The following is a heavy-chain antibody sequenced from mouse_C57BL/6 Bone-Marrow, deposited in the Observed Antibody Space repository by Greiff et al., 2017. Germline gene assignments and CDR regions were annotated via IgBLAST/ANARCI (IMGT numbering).Heavy chain of an antibody. J-gene: IGHJ3*01. CDR1: GYTFTSYW. CDR3: ARGGYAFAY. D-gene: IGHD2-2*01. V-gene: IGHV1-50*01. CDR2: IDPSDSYT. Sequence: VQLQQPGAELVKPGASVKLSCKASGYTFTSYWMQWVKQRPGQGLEWIGEIDPSDSYTNYNQKFKGKATLTVETSSSTAYMQLSSLTSEDSAVYYCARGGYAFAYWGQGTLVTVSA.